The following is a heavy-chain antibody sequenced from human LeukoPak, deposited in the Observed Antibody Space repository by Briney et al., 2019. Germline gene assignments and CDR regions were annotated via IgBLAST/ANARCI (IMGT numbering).Heavy chain of an antibody. V-gene: IGHV1-69*13. D-gene: IGHD6-13*01. CDR1: GGTFSSYA. CDR2: IIPIFGTA. Sequence: ASVKVSCKASGGTFSSYAISWVRQAPGQGLEWMGGIIPIFGTANYAQKFQGRVTITADESTSTAYMELSSLRSEDTAVYYCARDRAIAAAGTGWFGPWGQGTLVTVSS. J-gene: IGHJ5*02. CDR3: ARDRAIAAAGTGWFGP.